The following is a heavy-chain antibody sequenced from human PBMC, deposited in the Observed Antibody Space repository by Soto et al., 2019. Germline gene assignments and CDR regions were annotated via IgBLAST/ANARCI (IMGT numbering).Heavy chain of an antibody. CDR3: ARSYYYDSGGYKNDALDI. D-gene: IGHD3-22*01. Sequence: SETLSLTCTVSGDSLRTYYWNWIRQPPGKGLEWIGFIYHTGSTNYNPSLKSRVTISVDTSKNQFSLKLTSVTAADTAVYYCARSYYYDSGGYKNDALDIWGQGTMVTVSS. V-gene: IGHV4-59*01. CDR2: IYHTGST. J-gene: IGHJ3*02. CDR1: GDSLRTYY.